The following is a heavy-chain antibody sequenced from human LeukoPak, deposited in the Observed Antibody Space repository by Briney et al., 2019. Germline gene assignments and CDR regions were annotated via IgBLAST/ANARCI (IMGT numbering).Heavy chain of an antibody. CDR3: ARDFEYSYDY. CDR1: GFTFSSYA. J-gene: IGHJ4*02. CDR2: ITCDGNNK. D-gene: IGHD5-18*01. V-gene: IGHV3-30-3*01. Sequence: GGCLRLSCAASGFTFSSYALHWVRQAPGRGLEWVAAITCDGNNKYYAGSVKRRFTISRDNSKNTLYLQMNSLRAEDTAVYYCARDFEYSYDYWGQGTLVTVS.